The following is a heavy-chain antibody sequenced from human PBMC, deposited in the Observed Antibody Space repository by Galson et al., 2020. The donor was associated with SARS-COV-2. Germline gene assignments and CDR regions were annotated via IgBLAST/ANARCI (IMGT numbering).Heavy chain of an antibody. V-gene: IGHV4-61*01. CDR2: VYYIGGST. J-gene: IGHJ4*02. CDR1: GASVTSGHYY. CDR3: ARSEVVPAARA. D-gene: IGHD2-2*01. Sequence: SETLSLTCTVSGASVTSGHYYWSWIRQPPGKGLEWIGYVYYIGGSTNYNPSLKSRVTISVDTSKNQFSLKLSSVTAADTAMYFCARSEVVPAARAWCPGTLGTVSS.